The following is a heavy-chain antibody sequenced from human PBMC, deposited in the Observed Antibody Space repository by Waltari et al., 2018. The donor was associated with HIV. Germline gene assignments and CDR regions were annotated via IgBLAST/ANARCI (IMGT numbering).Heavy chain of an antibody. CDR3: AKAGDCSGGSCYRGFDS. J-gene: IGHJ4*02. V-gene: IGHV3-30*02. D-gene: IGHD2-15*01. CDR1: GFSFSHFG. CDR2: IRFDASSR. Sequence: QVQLVESGGGVVQPGESLRLSCEASGFSFSHFGMHWVRQAPGKGLEWVVFIRFDASSRFYADFVRGRCTISRDHSKNTLYLQMNSLRVEDTAVYFCAKAGDCSGGSCYRGFDSWGQGTLVTVSS.